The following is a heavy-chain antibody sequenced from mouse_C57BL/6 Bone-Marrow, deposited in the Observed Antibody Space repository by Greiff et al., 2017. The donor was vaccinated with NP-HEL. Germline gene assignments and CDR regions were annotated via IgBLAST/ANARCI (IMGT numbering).Heavy chain of an antibody. CDR1: GYSITSGYD. Sequence: EVQLQESGPGMVKPSQSLSLTCTVTGYSITSGYDWHWIRHFPGNKLEWMGYISYSGSTNYNPSLKSRISITHDTSKNHFFLKLNSVTTEDTATYYCARGWYYGSSYYFDYWGQGTTLTVSS. J-gene: IGHJ2*01. V-gene: IGHV3-1*01. CDR2: ISYSGST. D-gene: IGHD1-1*01. CDR3: ARGWYYGSSYYFDY.